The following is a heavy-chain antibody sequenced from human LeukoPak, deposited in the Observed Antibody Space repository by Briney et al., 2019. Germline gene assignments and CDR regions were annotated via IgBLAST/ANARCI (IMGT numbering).Heavy chain of an antibody. J-gene: IGHJ4*02. V-gene: IGHV1-69*04. CDR1: GGTFSSYA. CDR2: IIPIFGMA. D-gene: IGHD3-16*01. Sequence: GSSVKVSCKASGGTFSSYAISWVRQAPGQGLEWMGRIIPIFGMANYAQKFQGRVTNTADKSTSTAYMELSSLRSEDTAVYYCARDEAVGGYWGQGTLVTVSS. CDR3: ARDEAVGGY.